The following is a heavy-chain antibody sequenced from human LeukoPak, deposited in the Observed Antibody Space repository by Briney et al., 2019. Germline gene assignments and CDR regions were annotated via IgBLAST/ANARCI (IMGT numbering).Heavy chain of an antibody. J-gene: IGHJ4*02. V-gene: IGHV1-69*13. CDR1: GGTFSSYA. CDR2: IIPIFDTA. Sequence: SVKVSCKASGGTFSSYAISWVRQAPGQGLEWMGGIIPIFDTANYAQKFQGRVTITADESTSTAHMELSSLRSEDTAVYYCARSGTWGRWLQPEDYFDYWGQGALVTVSS. D-gene: IGHD5-24*01. CDR3: ARSGTWGRWLQPEDYFDY.